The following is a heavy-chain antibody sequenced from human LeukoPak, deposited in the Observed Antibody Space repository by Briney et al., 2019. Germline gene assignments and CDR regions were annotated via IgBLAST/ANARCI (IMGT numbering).Heavy chain of an antibody. CDR3: GRTYSSSSLGDAFDI. D-gene: IGHD6-6*01. J-gene: IGHJ3*02. V-gene: IGHV1-69*04. CDR2: IIPILGIA. CDR1: GGTFSSYA. Sequence: SVKVSCKASGGTFSSYAISWVRQAPGQGLEWVGRIIPILGIANYAQTFQGRVTINADKPTSTAYMELSSMRAEDTAGYYCGRTYSSSSLGDAFDIWGQGTMVTVSS.